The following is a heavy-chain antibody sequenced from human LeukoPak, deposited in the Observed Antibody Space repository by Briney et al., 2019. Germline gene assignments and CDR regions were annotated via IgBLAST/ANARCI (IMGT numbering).Heavy chain of an antibody. V-gene: IGHV3-48*03. CDR1: GFTFSTYE. D-gene: IGHD4-17*01. CDR3: ARDNYGDYGGVGL. CDR2: IDSNSRTI. Sequence: GGSLRLSCAASGFTFSTYEMDWVRQAPGKGLEWISYIDSNSRTIHYADSVRGRFTISRDNAKNSLFLQMNSLRAEDTAVYYCARDNYGDYGGVGLWGQGTLVTVSS. J-gene: IGHJ4*02.